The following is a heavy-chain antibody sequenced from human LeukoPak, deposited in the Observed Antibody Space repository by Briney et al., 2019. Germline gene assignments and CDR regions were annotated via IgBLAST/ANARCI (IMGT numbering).Heavy chain of an antibody. V-gene: IGHV3-15*01. D-gene: IGHD3-3*01. CDR3: PTGEWGWFDP. J-gene: IGHJ5*02. CDR1: RCTPANPS. CDR2: IKSKTDGGTT. Sequence: GGSVSLLLPAPRCTPANPSICRACPVPPPRPHRVGRIKSKTDGGTTDYAAPVKGRFTISRDDSKNTLSLQMNSLKTEDTAVYYCPTGEWGWFDPWGQGTLVTVAS.